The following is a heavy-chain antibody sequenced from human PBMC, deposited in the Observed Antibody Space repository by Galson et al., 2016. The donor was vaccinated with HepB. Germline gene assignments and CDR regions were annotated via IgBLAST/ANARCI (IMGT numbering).Heavy chain of an antibody. Sequence: SLRLSCAASGFTFRSYAMHWVRQAPGKGLEWVAVISYDGSNKYYADSVKGRFTISRDNSKNTLYLQMNSLRAEDTAVYYCARTYGSGSYRRDALDIWGQGTMVTVSS. V-gene: IGHV3-30-3*01. D-gene: IGHD3-10*01. CDR3: ARTYGSGSYRRDALDI. J-gene: IGHJ3*02. CDR1: GFTFRSYA. CDR2: ISYDGSNK.